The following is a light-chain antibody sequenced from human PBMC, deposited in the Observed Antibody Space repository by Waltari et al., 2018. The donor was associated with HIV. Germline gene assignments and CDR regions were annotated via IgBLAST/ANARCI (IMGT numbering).Light chain of an antibody. Sequence: EIVLTHSPATLSLSPGARSTLSCRASQSVGSYLAWYQQKPGQAPRLLIFDTSNRATGIPARFSGSGSGTEFTLSINSLEPEDFAIYYCQQRSKWPPVAFGQGTRLEIK. CDR1: QSVGSY. J-gene: IGKJ5*01. CDR2: DTS. CDR3: QQRSKWPPVA. V-gene: IGKV3-11*01.